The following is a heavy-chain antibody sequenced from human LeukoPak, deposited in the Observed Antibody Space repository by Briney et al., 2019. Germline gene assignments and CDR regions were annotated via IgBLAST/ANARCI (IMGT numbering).Heavy chain of an antibody. CDR2: ISSSGSTI. J-gene: IGHJ6*02. CDR1: GFTFSSYE. V-gene: IGHV3-48*03. CDR3: ASDSSSSDTPAYYYGMDV. Sequence: PGGSLRLSCAASGFTFSSYEMNWVRQAPGKGLEWVSYISSSGSTIYYADSVKGRFTISRDNAKSSLYLQMNSLRAEDTAVYYCASDSSSSDTPAYYYGMDVWGQGTTVTVSS. D-gene: IGHD6-13*01.